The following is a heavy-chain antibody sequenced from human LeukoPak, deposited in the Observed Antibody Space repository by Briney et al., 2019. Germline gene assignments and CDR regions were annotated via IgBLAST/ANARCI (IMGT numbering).Heavy chain of an antibody. CDR3: ARDGYGDHWPPFDY. J-gene: IGHJ4*02. V-gene: IGHV3-30*03. Sequence: GGSLRLSCAASGFTFSSYGMHWVRQAPGKGLEWVAVISYDGSDKYYADSVKGRFTISRDNSKNTLYLQMNSLRAEDTALYYCARDGYGDHWPPFDYWGQGTLVTVSS. CDR1: GFTFSSYG. D-gene: IGHD4-17*01. CDR2: ISYDGSDK.